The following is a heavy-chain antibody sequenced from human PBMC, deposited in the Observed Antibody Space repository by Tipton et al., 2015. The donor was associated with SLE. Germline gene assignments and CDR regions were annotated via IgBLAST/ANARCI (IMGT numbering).Heavy chain of an antibody. Sequence: LSLTCTVSGGSISSYYWSWIRQPPGKGLEWIGYIYYSGSTNYNPSLKSRVTISVDTSKNQFSLKLSSVTAADTAVYYCARFSLAAAGTWFDPWGQGTLVTVSS. J-gene: IGHJ5*02. V-gene: IGHV4-59*08. CDR1: GGSISSYY. CDR3: ARFSLAAAGTWFDP. CDR2: IYYSGST. D-gene: IGHD6-13*01.